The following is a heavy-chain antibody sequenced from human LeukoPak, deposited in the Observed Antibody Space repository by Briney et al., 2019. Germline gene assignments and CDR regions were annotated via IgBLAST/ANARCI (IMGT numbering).Heavy chain of an antibody. CDR1: GFTFSSYE. D-gene: IGHD2-15*01. CDR2: ISSSGSTI. V-gene: IGHV3-48*03. J-gene: IGHJ5*02. Sequence: PGGSLRLSCAASGFTFSSYEMNWVRQAPGKGLEWVSYISSSGSTIYYADSVKGRFTISRDNAKNSLYLQMNSLRAEDTAVYYCARGWSDRNWFDPWGQGTLVTVSS. CDR3: ARGWSDRNWFDP.